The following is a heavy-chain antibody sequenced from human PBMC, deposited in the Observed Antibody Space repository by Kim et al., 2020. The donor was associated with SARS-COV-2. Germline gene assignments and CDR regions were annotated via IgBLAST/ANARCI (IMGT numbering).Heavy chain of an antibody. CDR1: GGSFRGYY. CDR3: ARDIVLMVYAAGWYYYGMDG. V-gene: IGHV4-34*01. J-gene: IGHJ6*02. D-gene: IGHD2-8*01. Sequence: SETLSLTCAVYGGSFRGYYWSWIRQPPGKGLEWIGEINHSGSTNYNPSLKSRVTISVDTSKNQFSLKLSSVTAADTAVYYCARDIVLMVYAAGWYYYGMDGWGQGTTVTVSS. CDR2: INHSGST.